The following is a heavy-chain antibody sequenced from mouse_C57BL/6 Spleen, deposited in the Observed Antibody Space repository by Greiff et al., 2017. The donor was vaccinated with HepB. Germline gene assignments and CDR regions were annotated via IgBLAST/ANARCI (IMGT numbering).Heavy chain of an antibody. Sequence: VQLQQPGAELVKPGASVKLSCKASGYTFTSYWMHWVKQRPGQGLEWIGMIHPNSGSTNYNEKFKSKATLTVDKSSSTAYRQLSSLTSEDSAVYYCAREEITTARWFAYWGQGTLVTVSA. CDR2: IHPNSGST. J-gene: IGHJ3*01. D-gene: IGHD1-2*01. CDR3: AREEITTARWFAY. CDR1: GYTFTSYW. V-gene: IGHV1-64*01.